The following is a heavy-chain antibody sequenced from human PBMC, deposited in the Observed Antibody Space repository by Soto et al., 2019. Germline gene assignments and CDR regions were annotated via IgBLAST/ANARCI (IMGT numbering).Heavy chain of an antibody. Sequence: PSETLSLTCTVSGGSVSSGSYYWSWIRQAPGKGLEWVGYVHFSGSTTYNPSLAPRLNISFDMSKSQVYLQLTSVTAADTAVYYCARFGAAAAHDDNWGRGVLVTVSS. CDR1: GGSVSSGSYY. V-gene: IGHV4-61*01. CDR3: ARFGAAAAHDDN. J-gene: IGHJ4*01. CDR2: VHFSGST. D-gene: IGHD6-13*01.